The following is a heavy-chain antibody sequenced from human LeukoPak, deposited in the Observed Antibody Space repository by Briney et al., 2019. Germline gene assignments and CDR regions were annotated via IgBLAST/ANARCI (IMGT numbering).Heavy chain of an antibody. CDR1: GFTFSSYA. Sequence: PGGSLRLSCAVSGFTFSSYAMNWIRQPPGKGLEWIGSMYYSGGTYYKSSLKSRLTISADTSKNQFSLKLGSVTAADTAVYYCARHGGSTFDYWGQGTLVTVSS. V-gene: IGHV4-39*01. J-gene: IGHJ4*02. D-gene: IGHD3-16*01. CDR3: ARHGGSTFDY. CDR2: MYYSGGT.